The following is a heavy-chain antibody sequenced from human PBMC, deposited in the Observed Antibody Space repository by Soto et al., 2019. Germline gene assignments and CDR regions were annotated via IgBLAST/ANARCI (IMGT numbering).Heavy chain of an antibody. CDR3: AKLSRGWYEDY. D-gene: IGHD6-19*01. CDR2: ISGSGGST. V-gene: IGHV3-23*01. CDR1: GFTFSDYA. J-gene: IGHJ4*02. Sequence: GGSLRLSCAASGFTFSDYAMSWVRQAPGKGLEWVSTISGSGGSTYYADSGKGRFTISRDNSKNTLYLQMNSLRAEDTAVYYCAKLSRGWYEDYWGQGTLVTVSS.